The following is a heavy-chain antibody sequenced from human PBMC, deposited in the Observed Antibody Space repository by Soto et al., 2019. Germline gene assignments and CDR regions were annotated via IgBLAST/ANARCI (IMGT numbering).Heavy chain of an antibody. CDR3: TTESYKNRWLVSPRRHMDV. Sequence: EVQLVESGGGLVKPGGSLRLSCAASGFTFSNAWMNLVRQAPGKGLEWGGRIKSKTDGGTTDYAAPVKGRLTISRDDSKNTLYLQMNSLKTEDTAVYYCTTESYKNRWLVSPRRHMDVWGQGTTVTVSS. D-gene: IGHD6-19*01. V-gene: IGHV3-15*07. J-gene: IGHJ6*02. CDR1: GFTFSNAW. CDR2: IKSKTDGGTT.